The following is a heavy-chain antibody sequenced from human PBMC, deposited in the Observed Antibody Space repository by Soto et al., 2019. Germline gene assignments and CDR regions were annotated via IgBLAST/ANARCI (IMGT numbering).Heavy chain of an antibody. Sequence: EVQLLESGGGSVRPGGSLRLSCAASGLTFSSYAMTWVRQAPGKGLEWVSAIGGSTSSTYYADSVKGRFTISRDKSKNTLYLQMNSLRAEDTAVYYCAKDLYGDYGATGEDWGQGTLVTVSS. CDR1: GLTFSSYA. V-gene: IGHV3-23*01. CDR3: AKDLYGDYGATGED. CDR2: IGGSTSST. J-gene: IGHJ4*02. D-gene: IGHD4-17*01.